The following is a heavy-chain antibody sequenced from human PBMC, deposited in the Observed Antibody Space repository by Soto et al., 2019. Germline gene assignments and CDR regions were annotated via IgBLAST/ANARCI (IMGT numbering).Heavy chain of an antibody. D-gene: IGHD5-18*01. J-gene: IGHJ4*02. CDR1: GGSISSYY. CDR2: IYYSGST. CDR3: ARVPQQLWPYYFDY. V-gene: IGHV4-59*12. Sequence: PSETLSLTCTVSGGSISSYYWSWIRQPPGKGLEWIGYIYYSGSTNYNPSLKSRVTISVDTSKNQFSLKLSSVTAEDTAVYYCARVPQQLWPYYFDYWGQGTLVTVSS.